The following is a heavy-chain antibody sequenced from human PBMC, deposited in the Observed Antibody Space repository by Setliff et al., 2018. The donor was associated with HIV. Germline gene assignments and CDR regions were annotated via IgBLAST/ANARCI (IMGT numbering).Heavy chain of an antibody. Sequence: SETLSLTCTVDSESFTNYYWSWIRQPPGKGLEWIGEIDHGGSTRYNPSLKSRITMSVDTSKNQFSLRLSSVTAADTAVYYCARDKGYYYMDVWGKGITVTVSS. CDR3: ARDKGYYYMDV. CDR2: IDHGGST. CDR1: SESFTNYY. J-gene: IGHJ6*03. V-gene: IGHV4-34*01.